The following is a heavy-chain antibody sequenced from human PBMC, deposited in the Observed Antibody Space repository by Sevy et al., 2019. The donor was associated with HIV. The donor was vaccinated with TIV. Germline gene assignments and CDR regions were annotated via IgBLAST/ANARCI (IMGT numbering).Heavy chain of an antibody. V-gene: IGHV3-11*04. J-gene: IGHJ6*03. CDR2: ISSAGETK. CDR3: ARSLYSDYAGDYFYYMDV. Sequence: RGSLRLSCAASGFTFSDYYMTWIRQAPGKGLEWVSYISSAGETKYYADSVKGRFTISRDNAKNSLYLQMNSLRAEDTAVYFCARSLYSDYAGDYFYYMDVWGKGTTVTVSS. CDR1: GFTFSDYY. D-gene: IGHD4-17*01.